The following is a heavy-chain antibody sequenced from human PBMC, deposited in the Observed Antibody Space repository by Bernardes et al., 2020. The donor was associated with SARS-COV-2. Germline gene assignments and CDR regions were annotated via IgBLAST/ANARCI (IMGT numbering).Heavy chain of an antibody. J-gene: IGHJ6*02. CDR2: IGTAGDT. D-gene: IGHD5-18*01. CDR3: ARGSIQLWFRSTHYYYGMDV. V-gene: IGHV3-13*01. Sequence: GGSLRLSRAASGFTFSSYDMHWVRQATGKGLEWVSAIGTAGDTYYPGSVKGRFTISRENAKNSLYLQMNSLRAGDTAVYYCARGSIQLWFRSTHYYYGMDVWGQGTTVTVSS. CDR1: GFTFSSYD.